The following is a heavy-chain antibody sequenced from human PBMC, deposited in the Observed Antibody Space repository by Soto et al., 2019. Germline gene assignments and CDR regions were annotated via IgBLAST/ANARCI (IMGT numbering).Heavy chain of an antibody. Sequence: QVQLVQSGVEVKRPGASLKVSCKASGYTFTTYGFNWVRQAPGQGLEWMGWLSPYNGDTNYAQNFQGRVTLTTDTSTSTAYMELRTLTSDDTAVYYCARTPRAQMIVLEAATRFDYWGQGTLVTVSS. D-gene: IGHD2-15*01. V-gene: IGHV1-18*04. CDR2: LSPYNGDT. CDR1: GYTFTTYG. CDR3: ARTPRAQMIVLEAATRFDY. J-gene: IGHJ4*02.